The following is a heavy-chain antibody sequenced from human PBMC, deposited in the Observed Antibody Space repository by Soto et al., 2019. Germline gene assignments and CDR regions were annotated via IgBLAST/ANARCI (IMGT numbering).Heavy chain of an antibody. D-gene: IGHD1-26*01. Sequence: VQLLESGGGLVQPGGSLRLSCEGSGFTFSNYAMSWVRQAPGEGPEWVSTIGGGDDIFYADSVKGRFTISRDYSKSTMYLQMDNLRVADAAIYFCAKDSLSYNRIYDDFEIWGQGTVVTVSS. CDR2: IGGGDDI. V-gene: IGHV3-23*01. CDR1: GFTFSNYA. J-gene: IGHJ3*02. CDR3: AKDSLSYNRIYDDFEI.